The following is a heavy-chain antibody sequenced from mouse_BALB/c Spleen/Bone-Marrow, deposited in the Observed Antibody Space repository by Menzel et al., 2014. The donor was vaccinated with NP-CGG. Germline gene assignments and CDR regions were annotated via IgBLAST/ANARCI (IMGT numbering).Heavy chain of an antibody. CDR1: GFTFSSYA. Sequence: EVKLVESGGGLVKPGGSLKPSCAASGFTFSSYAMSWVRQTPEKRLEWVASISSGGSTYYPDSVKGRFTISRDNARNILYLQMSSLRSEDTAMYYCARWYYGSGFAYWGQGTLVTVSA. CDR2: ISSGGST. V-gene: IGHV5-6-5*01. J-gene: IGHJ3*01. D-gene: IGHD1-1*01. CDR3: ARWYYGSGFAY.